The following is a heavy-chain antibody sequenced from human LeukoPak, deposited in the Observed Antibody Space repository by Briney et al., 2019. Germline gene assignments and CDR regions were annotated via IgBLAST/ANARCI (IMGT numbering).Heavy chain of an antibody. V-gene: IGHV4-34*01. D-gene: IGHD2-2*02. CDR1: GGSFSGYY. CDR3: ARDCSSTSCYTFGAFDI. J-gene: IGHJ3*02. Sequence: PSETLSLTCAVYGGSFSGYYWSWIRQPPGKGLEWIGEINHSGSTNYNPSLKSRVTISVDTSKNQFSLKLSSVTAADTAVYYCARDCSSTSCYTFGAFDIWGQGTMVTVSS. CDR2: INHSGST.